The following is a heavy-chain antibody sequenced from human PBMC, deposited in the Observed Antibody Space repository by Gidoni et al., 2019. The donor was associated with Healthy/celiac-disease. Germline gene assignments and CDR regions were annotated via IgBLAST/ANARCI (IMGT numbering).Heavy chain of an antibody. J-gene: IGHJ6*02. CDR1: GFPFSSYA. CDR2: ISYDGSNK. CDR3: AREDYGDYYYYYGMDV. V-gene: IGHV3-30*04. Sequence: QVQLVESGGGVVQPGRSLRLSCAASGFPFSSYAMHWVRRAPVKGLEWVAVISYDGSNKYYADSVKGRFTISRDNSKNTLYLQMNSLRAEDTAVYYCAREDYGDYYYYYGMDVWGQGTTVTVSS. D-gene: IGHD4-17*01.